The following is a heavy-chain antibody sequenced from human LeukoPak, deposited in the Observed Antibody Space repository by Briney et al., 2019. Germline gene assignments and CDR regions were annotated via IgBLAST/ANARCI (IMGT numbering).Heavy chain of an antibody. CDR3: ARVSVGATGGFDY. V-gene: IGHV1-2*02. CDR1: GYTFTGYY. CDR2: INPNSGGT. Sequence: ASVKVSCKASGYTFTGYYMHWVRQAPGQGLEWMGWINPNSGGTNYAQKFQGRVTMTRDTSISTAYMELSRLRSDDTAVYYCARVSVGATGGFDYWGQGTLVTVSS. J-gene: IGHJ4*02. D-gene: IGHD1-26*01.